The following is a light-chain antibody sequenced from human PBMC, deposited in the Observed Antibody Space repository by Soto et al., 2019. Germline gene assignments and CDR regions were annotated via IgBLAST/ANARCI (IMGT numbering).Light chain of an antibody. Sequence: PGERATLSCWASESVGDYLAWYQQKPGQAPRLLIYGATKRTSGTPDRFSGTGSETAFTLAISRLEPGDFAVYYCQQFNSYPLTFGGGTKVDIK. CDR3: QQFNSYPLT. CDR2: GAT. J-gene: IGKJ4*01. V-gene: IGKV3-20*01. CDR1: ESVGDY.